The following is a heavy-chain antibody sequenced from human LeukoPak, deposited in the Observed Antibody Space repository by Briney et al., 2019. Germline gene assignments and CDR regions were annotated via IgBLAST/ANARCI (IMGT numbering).Heavy chain of an antibody. J-gene: IGHJ1*01. Sequence: GGSLRLSCTASGFTFSTYWMSWVRQAPGKGLEWVANTREDGSEKYYVDSVKGRFTISRDNAKNSLYLQISSLRTEDTAVYYCAKYYTSGWDDYFQHWGQGTLATVSS. D-gene: IGHD6-19*01. CDR1: GFTFSTYW. CDR2: TREDGSEK. V-gene: IGHV3-7*01. CDR3: AKYYTSGWDDYFQH.